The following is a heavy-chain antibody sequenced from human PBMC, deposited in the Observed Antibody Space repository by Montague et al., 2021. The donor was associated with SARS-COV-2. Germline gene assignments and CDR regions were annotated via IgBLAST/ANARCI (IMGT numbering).Heavy chain of an antibody. CDR3: VRADRWDPDTHLLYYYKGMDL. D-gene: IGHD1-14*01. CDR2: VYYSGSS. CDR1: SDSISTSY. J-gene: IGHJ6*02. V-gene: IGHV4-59*01. Sequence: SETLSLTCTVSSDSISTSYWAWIRQPPGKGLEWIGYVYYSGSSSYNSSLKSRVTISVDTSKNQVSQNLRSVTAADTAVYFCVRADRWDPDTHLLYYYKGMDLWGQGTTVTVSS.